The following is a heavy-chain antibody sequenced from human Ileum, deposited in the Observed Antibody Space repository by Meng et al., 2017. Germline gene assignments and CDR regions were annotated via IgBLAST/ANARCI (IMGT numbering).Heavy chain of an antibody. J-gene: IGHJ4*02. D-gene: IGHD2-15*01. CDR2: INAGNGNT. CDR1: GYTFTAYI. Sequence: ASVKVSCKASGYTFTAYIMHWVRQAPGQRLEWMGWINAGNGNTKYSQKFQGRVTITGDTSASAAYMELSSLTSEDTAVYYCATRGGGDCSGGSCYHYWGQGTLVTSPQ. CDR3: ATRGGGDCSGGSCYHY. V-gene: IGHV1-3*01.